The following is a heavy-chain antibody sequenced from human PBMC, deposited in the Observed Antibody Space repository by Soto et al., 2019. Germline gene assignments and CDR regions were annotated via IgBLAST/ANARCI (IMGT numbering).Heavy chain of an antibody. CDR1: GGSVRSTTYY. CDR3: ARRDIVGVVVIGFDY. CDR2: SYNSGST. Sequence: QLQLQESGPGLVKPSETLSLTCTVSGGSVRSTTYYWGWIRQPPGKGQECIGSSYNSGSTYYNPSLKSRVTISVDTSKNQFSLKLTPPTAADTAVYYCARRDIVGVVVIGFDYWSQGTLVTVSS. V-gene: IGHV4-39*01. J-gene: IGHJ4*02. D-gene: IGHD3-3*01.